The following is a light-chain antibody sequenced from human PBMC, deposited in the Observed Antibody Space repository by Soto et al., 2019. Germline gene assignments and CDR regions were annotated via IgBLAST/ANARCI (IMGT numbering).Light chain of an antibody. Sequence: EIVMTQSPATLSVSPGEGATLSCRASQSVRSDLAWYQHKPGLAPRLLIYGVSTRATGIPDRFSGSGSGTDFTLTISRLEPEDFAVYYCQQYGSSPRTFGQGTKVEVK. CDR3: QQYGSSPRT. CDR2: GVS. CDR1: QSVRSD. V-gene: IGKV3-20*01. J-gene: IGKJ1*01.